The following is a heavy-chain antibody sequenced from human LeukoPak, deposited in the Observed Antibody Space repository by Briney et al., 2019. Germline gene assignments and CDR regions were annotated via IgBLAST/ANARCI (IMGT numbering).Heavy chain of an antibody. CDR3: ATRRRGAAPRWWYFDY. V-gene: IGHV1-2*02. CDR2: INLNSGGT. Sequence: ASVKVSCKASGYTFSVFYMHWVRQAPGQGLEYMGWINLNSGGTNYAQRFQGRVTMTRDTSISTAYMELSRLTSDDTAIYYCATRRRGAAPRWWYFDYWGQGTLVTVSS. D-gene: IGHD6-6*01. J-gene: IGHJ4*02. CDR1: GYTFSVFY.